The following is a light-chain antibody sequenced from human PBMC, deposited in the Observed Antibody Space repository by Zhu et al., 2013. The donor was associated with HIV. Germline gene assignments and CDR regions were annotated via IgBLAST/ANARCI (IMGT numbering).Light chain of an antibody. Sequence: QSALTQPASVSGSPGQSITISCTGTSSDVGSYNLVSWYQQHPGKAPKLMIYEGSKRPSGVSNRFSGSKSGNTASLTISGLQAEDEADYYCSSYTVTSSYVFGTGTKVTV. CDR3: SSYTVTSSYV. J-gene: IGLJ1*01. CDR1: SSDVGSYNL. V-gene: IGLV2-23*01. CDR2: EGS.